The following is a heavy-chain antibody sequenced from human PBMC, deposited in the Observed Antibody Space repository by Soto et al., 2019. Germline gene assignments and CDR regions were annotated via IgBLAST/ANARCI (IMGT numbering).Heavy chain of an antibody. CDR3: ARDWYFYGSGSPNHMDV. V-gene: IGHV1-18*01. D-gene: IGHD3-10*01. CDR1: GYTFSNYG. J-gene: IGHJ6*03. CDR2: ISAHNGNS. Sequence: QVPLVQSGDEMRKPGASGKVSCQASGYTFSNYGITWVRQAPGQGLEWMGWISAHNGNSKYARTFQGRLTLTTDTSTSTAYMELRSLRSDDTAVYYCARDWYFYGSGSPNHMDVWGKGTTVSVSS.